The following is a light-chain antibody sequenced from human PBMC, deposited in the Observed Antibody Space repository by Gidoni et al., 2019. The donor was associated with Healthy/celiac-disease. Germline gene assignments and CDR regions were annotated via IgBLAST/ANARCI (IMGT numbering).Light chain of an antibody. V-gene: IGKV1-39*01. J-gene: IGKJ4*01. CDR1: QSISSY. CDR2: AAS. Sequence: DIQMTQSPSSLSASVGDRVTLTCRASQSISSYLNWYQQKPEKAPKLLIYAASSLQSGVPSRFSGSGSGTDFTLTISSLQPEDFATYYWQQSYSTPLTFGGGTKVEIK. CDR3: QQSYSTPLT.